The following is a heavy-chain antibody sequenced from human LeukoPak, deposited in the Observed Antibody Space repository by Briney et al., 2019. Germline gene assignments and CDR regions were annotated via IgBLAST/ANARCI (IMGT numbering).Heavy chain of an antibody. V-gene: IGHV3-30*03. D-gene: IGHD3-10*01. J-gene: IGHJ4*02. CDR2: ISYDGSNR. CDR1: GFTFSSYG. CDR3: ATSQLLWFGELDC. Sequence: GGSLRLSCAASGFTFSSYGMHWVRQAPGKGLEWVTLISYDGSNRYYADSMKGRFTVSRDNSKNMLYLQINSLRTEDTAVYYCATSQLLWFGELDCWGQGTLVTVSS.